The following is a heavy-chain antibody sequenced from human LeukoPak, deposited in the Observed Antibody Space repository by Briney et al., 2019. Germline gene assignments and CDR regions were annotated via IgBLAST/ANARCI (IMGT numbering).Heavy chain of an antibody. CDR3: ARDRGKWLRGSYYYYYMDV. Sequence: GGSLRLSCAASGFTVSSNYMSWVRQAPGKGLEWVSVIYSGGSTYYADSVKGRFTISRDNSKNTLYLQMNSLRAEDTAVYYCARDRGKWLRGSYYYYYMDVWGKGTTVTISS. CDR2: IYSGGST. CDR1: GFTVSSNY. D-gene: IGHD5-12*01. V-gene: IGHV3-53*01. J-gene: IGHJ6*03.